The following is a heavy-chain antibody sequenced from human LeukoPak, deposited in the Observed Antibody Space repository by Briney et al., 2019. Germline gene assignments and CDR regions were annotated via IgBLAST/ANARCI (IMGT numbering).Heavy chain of an antibody. CDR2: IYYSGST. D-gene: IGHD2-15*01. J-gene: IGHJ6*02. CDR3: ARGDRYCSGGSCYYYYYYGMDV. Sequence: SETLSLTCTVSGGSISSYYWSWIRQPPGKGLEWIGYIYYSGSTNYNPSLKSRVTISVDTSKNQFSLKLSSVTAADTAVYYCARGDRYCSGGSCYYYYYYGMDVWGQGTTVTVSS. V-gene: IGHV4-59*01. CDR1: GGSISSYY.